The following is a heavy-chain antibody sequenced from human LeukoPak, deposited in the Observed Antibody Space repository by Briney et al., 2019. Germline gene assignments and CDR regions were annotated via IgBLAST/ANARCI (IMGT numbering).Heavy chain of an antibody. Sequence: GGSLRLSCAASGFSLTTYPMNWIRQVPGKGLEWVSHISNDGNTEYYADSVRVRFTMSRDNAKNSLDLHMNSLRTEDTAVYYCARDIVNGPFVTSLESWGQGALVTVSS. V-gene: IGHV3-48*03. CDR3: ARDIVNGPFVTSLES. CDR1: GFSLTTYP. D-gene: IGHD2-8*01. J-gene: IGHJ4*02. CDR2: ISNDGNTE.